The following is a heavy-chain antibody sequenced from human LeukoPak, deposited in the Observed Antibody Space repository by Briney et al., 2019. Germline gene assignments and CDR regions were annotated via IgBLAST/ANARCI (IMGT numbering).Heavy chain of an antibody. V-gene: IGHV1-18*01. CDR3: AREGDGYYYDSSGYWFDY. J-gene: IGHJ4*02. D-gene: IGHD3-22*01. Sequence: ASVTVSCKASGYTFTSYGISWVRQAPGQGLEWMGWISAYNGNTNYAQKLQGRVTMTTDTSTSTAYIELRSLRSDDTAVYYCAREGDGYYYDSSGYWFDYWGQGTLVTVSS. CDR2: ISAYNGNT. CDR1: GYTFTSYG.